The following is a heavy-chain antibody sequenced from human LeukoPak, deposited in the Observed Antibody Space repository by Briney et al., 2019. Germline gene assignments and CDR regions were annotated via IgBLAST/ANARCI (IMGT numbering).Heavy chain of an antibody. CDR3: AKPLNYYDSSY. CDR2: ISGSGGST. V-gene: IGHV3-23*01. Sequence: GGSLRLSCAASGFTFSSYGMSWVRQAPGKGLEWVSAISGSGGSTYYADSVKGRFTISRDNSKNTLYLQMNSLRAEDTAVYYCAKPLNYYDSSYWGQGTLVTVSS. D-gene: IGHD3-22*01. CDR1: GFTFSSYG. J-gene: IGHJ4*02.